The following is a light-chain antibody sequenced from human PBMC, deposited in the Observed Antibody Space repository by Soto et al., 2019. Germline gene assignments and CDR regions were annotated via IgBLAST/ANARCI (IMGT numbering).Light chain of an antibody. CDR3: QQYSNWPPIT. CDR1: QSVSSK. CDR2: DTS. J-gene: IGKJ5*01. V-gene: IGKV3-15*01. Sequence: EMVITQSPATLSVSPGERATLSCRASQSVSSKLAWYQQKPGQAPRLLIYDTSTRATGIPARFSGSRSGTEFTLTISSLQSEDFAVYYGQQYSNWPPITFGQGTRLEIK.